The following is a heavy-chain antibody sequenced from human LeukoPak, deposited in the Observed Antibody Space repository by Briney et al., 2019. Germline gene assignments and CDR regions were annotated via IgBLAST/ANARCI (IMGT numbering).Heavy chain of an antibody. J-gene: IGHJ4*02. Sequence: GGTLRLSCAASGVTFSGGWMSWGRQAPGKGVGWVGRIKIKNDGGTTDYAAPVKGRFTISSDDSENTLYLQMNSLKTDDTAVYYCAYQGSCEHCFDYWGQGTLVTVSS. D-gene: IGHD3-3*02. CDR2: IKIKNDGGTT. V-gene: IGHV3-15*01. CDR3: AYQGSCEHCFDY. CDR1: GVTFSGGW.